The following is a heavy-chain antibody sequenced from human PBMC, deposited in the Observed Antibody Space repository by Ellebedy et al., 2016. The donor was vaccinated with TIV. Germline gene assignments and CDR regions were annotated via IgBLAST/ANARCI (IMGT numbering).Heavy chain of an antibody. CDR2: IYYSGST. CDR1: GGSISSSSYY. Sequence: SETLSLXCTVSGGSISSSSYYWGWIRQPPGKGLEWIGSIYYSGSTYYNPSLKSRVTISVDTSKNQFSLKLSSVTAADTAVYYCARQGYSSSWYEVDYWGQGTLVTVSS. D-gene: IGHD6-13*01. CDR3: ARQGYSSSWYEVDY. J-gene: IGHJ4*02. V-gene: IGHV4-39*01.